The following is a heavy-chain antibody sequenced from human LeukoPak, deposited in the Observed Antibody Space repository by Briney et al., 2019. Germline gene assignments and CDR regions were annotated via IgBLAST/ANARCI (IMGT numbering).Heavy chain of an antibody. D-gene: IGHD4-17*01. Sequence: GGSLRLSCAASGFSFSDYGMNWVRRAPGKGLEWLSHINSNGAVISYADSVKGRFTISRDTAKSSLYLQMNSLKIEDTAIYFCARDPDGDNDFDYGGQGPLVTVSS. CDR2: INSNGAVI. CDR3: ARDPDGDNDFDY. CDR1: GFSFSDYG. V-gene: IGHV3-48*01. J-gene: IGHJ4*02.